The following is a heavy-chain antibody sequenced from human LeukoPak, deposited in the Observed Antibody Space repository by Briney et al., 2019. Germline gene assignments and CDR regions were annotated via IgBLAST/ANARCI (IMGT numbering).Heavy chain of an antibody. Sequence: GGSLRLSCAVSGLTFSASWITWIRQAPGKGLERGASMKPDGSESWYVDSVKGRFTISRDNSKNSLYLQLTSLRAEDTALYYCARDRGRNSFDYWGQGTLVSVSS. V-gene: IGHV3-7*01. CDR1: GLTFSASW. D-gene: IGHD1-14*01. CDR3: ARDRGRNSFDY. J-gene: IGHJ4*02. CDR2: MKPDGSES.